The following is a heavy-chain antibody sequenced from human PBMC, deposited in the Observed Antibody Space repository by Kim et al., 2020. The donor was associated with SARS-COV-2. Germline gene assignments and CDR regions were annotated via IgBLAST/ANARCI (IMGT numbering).Heavy chain of an antibody. CDR2: ISYDGSNK. CDR1: GFTFSSYG. CDR3: AKVVGATYYYYGMDV. D-gene: IGHD1-26*01. V-gene: IGHV3-30*18. Sequence: GGSLRLSCAASGFTFSSYGMHRVRQAPGKGLEWVAVISYDGSNKYYADSVKGRFTISRDNSKNTLYLQMNSLRAEDTAVYYCAKVVGATYYYYGMDVWG. J-gene: IGHJ6*02.